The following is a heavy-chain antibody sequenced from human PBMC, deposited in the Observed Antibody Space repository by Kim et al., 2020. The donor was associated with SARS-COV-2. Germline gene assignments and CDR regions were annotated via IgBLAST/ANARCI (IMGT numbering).Heavy chain of an antibody. D-gene: IGHD2-15*01. J-gene: IGHJ4*02. V-gene: IGHV6-1*01. Sequence: RPNRFYEYAAAVKGRIIVSPDTSKNQFSLQLNSVTPEDTAVYYCASRYFDSWSQGTLVTVSS. CDR3: ASRYFDS. CDR2: RPNRFY.